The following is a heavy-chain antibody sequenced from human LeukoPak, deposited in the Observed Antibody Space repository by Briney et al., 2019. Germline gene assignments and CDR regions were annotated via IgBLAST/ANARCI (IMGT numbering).Heavy chain of an antibody. D-gene: IGHD6-19*01. J-gene: IGHJ4*02. CDR1: GFTFDDYA. Sequence: PGGSLRLSCAASGFTFDDYAMHWVRQAPGKGLEWVSLISWDGGSTYYAYSVKGRFTISRDNSKNSLYLQMNSLRAEDTALYYCAKSATSSGWPSYFDYWGQGTLVTVSS. V-gene: IGHV3-43D*03. CDR3: AKSATSSGWPSYFDY. CDR2: ISWDGGST.